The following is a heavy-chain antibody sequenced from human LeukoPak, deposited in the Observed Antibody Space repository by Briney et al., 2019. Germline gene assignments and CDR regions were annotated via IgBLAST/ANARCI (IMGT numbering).Heavy chain of an antibody. V-gene: IGHV1-69*06. CDR1: GGTINDYA. J-gene: IGHJ6*03. CDR2: IIPLFGTV. D-gene: IGHD1-1*01. CDR3: ATPPPGYSFSNHYYYMDA. Sequence: GASVKVSCKPSGGTINDYAVYWVRQAPGQGREWMARIIPLFGTVNYAQKFQDRLTVSADKSTNTAHMELSSLRFEDTAIYYCATPPPGYSFSNHYYYMDAWGRGTTVTVSS.